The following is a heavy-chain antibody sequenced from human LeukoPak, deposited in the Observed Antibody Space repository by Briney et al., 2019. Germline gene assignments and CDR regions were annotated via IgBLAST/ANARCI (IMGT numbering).Heavy chain of an antibody. V-gene: IGHV4-34*01. D-gene: IGHD2-15*01. J-gene: IGHJ4*02. CDR1: GGSFSGYY. CDR2: INHSGST. CDR3: ARGRGYCSGGSCYYFDY. Sequence: PSETLSLTCAVYGGSFSGYYWSWIRQPPGKGLEWIGEINHSGSTNYNPSLKSRVTISVDTSKNQFPLKLSSVTAADTAVYYCARGRGYCSGGSCYYFDYWGQGTLVTVSS.